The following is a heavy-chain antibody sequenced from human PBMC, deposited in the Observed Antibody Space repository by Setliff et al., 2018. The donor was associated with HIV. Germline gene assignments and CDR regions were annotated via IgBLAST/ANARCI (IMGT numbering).Heavy chain of an antibody. J-gene: IGHJ4*02. CDR2: IRYDGSQK. Sequence: GGSLRLSCAASVFTFNNYGMNWVRQAPGKGLEWVAFIRYDGSQKYYVDSVKGRFTISRDNSKNTLYLQMNSLRPEDRAVYYCATTHHYARSGYYGWGQGTLVTVS. CDR3: ATTHHYARSGYYG. V-gene: IGHV3-30*02. CDR1: VFTFNNYG. D-gene: IGHD3-22*01.